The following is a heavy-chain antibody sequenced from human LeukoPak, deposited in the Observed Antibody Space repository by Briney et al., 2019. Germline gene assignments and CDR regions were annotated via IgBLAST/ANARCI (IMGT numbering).Heavy chain of an antibody. Sequence: PSETLSLTCAVSGGSIRPYYWSWIRQPPGKGLEWIGYIYYSGTTNYNPSLKSRVTISVDTSKNQFSLKLSSVTAADTAVYYCARDYDYWGQGTLVTVSS. V-gene: IGHV4-59*01. CDR1: GGSIRPYY. J-gene: IGHJ4*02. CDR2: IYYSGTT. CDR3: ARDYDY.